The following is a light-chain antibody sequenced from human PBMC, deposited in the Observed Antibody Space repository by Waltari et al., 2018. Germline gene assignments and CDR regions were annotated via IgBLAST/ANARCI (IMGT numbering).Light chain of an antibody. Sequence: QSALTQPASVSGSPGQSITISCSGTSSDVGAYKHGSWFQQPPGKVPRLLISDVSERPSGVSDRFSGSKSGNTASLTISNLQAEDEADYYCNAYTRSASFVLGGGTKLTVL. CDR1: SSDVGAYKH. CDR2: DVS. V-gene: IGLV2-14*01. CDR3: NAYTRSASFV. J-gene: IGLJ2*01.